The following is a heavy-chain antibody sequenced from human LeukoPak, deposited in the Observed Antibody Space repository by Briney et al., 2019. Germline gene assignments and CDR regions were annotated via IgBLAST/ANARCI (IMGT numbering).Heavy chain of an antibody. Sequence: GGSLRLSCAASGFTFSSYGMHWVRQAPGKGLEWVAVIWYDGSNKYYADSVKGRFTISRDNSKNTLCLQMSSLRAEDTAVYYCAKDRGSLGTYFDYWGQGTLVTVSS. CDR1: GFTFSSYG. V-gene: IGHV3-33*06. D-gene: IGHD1-26*01. J-gene: IGHJ4*02. CDR2: IWYDGSNK. CDR3: AKDRGSLGTYFDY.